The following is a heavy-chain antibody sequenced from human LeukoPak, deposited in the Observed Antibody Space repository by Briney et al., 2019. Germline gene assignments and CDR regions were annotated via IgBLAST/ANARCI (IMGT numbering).Heavy chain of an antibody. CDR3: AKVSDAATGTTRRSRYFDY. V-gene: IGHV3-23*01. J-gene: IGHJ4*02. CDR2: ISGSGGST. Sequence: PGGSLRLSCAASGFTFSSYAMSWVRQAPGKGLEWVSAISGSGGSTYYADSVKGRFTISRDNSKNTLYLQMNSLRAEDTAVYCCAKVSDAATGTTRRSRYFDYWGQGTLVTVSS. CDR1: GFTFSSYA. D-gene: IGHD1-1*01.